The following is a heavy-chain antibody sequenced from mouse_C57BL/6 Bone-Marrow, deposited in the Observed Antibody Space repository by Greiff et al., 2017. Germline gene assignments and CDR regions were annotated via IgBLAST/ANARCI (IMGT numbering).Heavy chain of an antibody. J-gene: IGHJ1*03. CDR2: ISDGGSYT. V-gene: IGHV5-4*01. D-gene: IGHD5-1*01. CDR3: AGEEYCGLWYFDV. Sequence: EVQGVESGGGLVKSGGSLKLSCAASGFTFSSYAMSWVRQTPEKRLEWVATISDGGSYTYYPDNVKGRFTISRDNAKNNLYLQMSHLKSEDTAMYDCAGEEYCGLWYFDVWGTGTTVTVSS. CDR1: GFTFSSYA.